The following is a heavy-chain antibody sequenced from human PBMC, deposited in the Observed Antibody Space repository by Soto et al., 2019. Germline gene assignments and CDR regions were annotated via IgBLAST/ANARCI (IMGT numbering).Heavy chain of an antibody. Sequence: ASAKACCKDSGFTKGSSGMSWVRQETRQGLEWMGWISTDNGNTKYAQKFQGRVTMTTDTSTTTAYLELRSLRSDDTAVYYCARHHGPTTSENWFDPCGQGTLVTVPS. CDR1: GFTKGSSG. D-gene: IGHD5-12*01. CDR2: ISTDNGNT. J-gene: IGHJ5*02. CDR3: ARHHGPTTSENWFDP. V-gene: IGHV1-18*04.